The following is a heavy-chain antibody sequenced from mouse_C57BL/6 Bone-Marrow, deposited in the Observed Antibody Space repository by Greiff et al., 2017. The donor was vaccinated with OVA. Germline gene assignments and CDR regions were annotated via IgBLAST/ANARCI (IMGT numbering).Heavy chain of an antibody. V-gene: IGHV5-16*01. CDR3: ARERDGYDWYVEV. CDR2: INYDGSST. J-gene: IGHJ1*03. Sequence: EVKVVESEGGLVQPGRSMKLSCTASGFTFSAYYLAWVRQVPEKGLEWVANINYDGSSTYYLDSLKSRFSISRDNAKNILYLQMSSLKSEDTATYYCARERDGYDWYVEVWGTGTTVTVAS. D-gene: IGHD2-2*01. CDR1: GFTFSAYY.